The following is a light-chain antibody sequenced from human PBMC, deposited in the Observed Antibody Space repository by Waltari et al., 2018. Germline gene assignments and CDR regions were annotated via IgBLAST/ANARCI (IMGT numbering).Light chain of an antibody. J-gene: IGKJ4*01. CDR1: ANVNNY. CDR3: QHGYGTPLT. CDR2: KAS. Sequence: DIQMTQSPSSLSASVGDRVTITCRASANVNNYLNWYQQKPGKAPNLLIYKASTLQSGVPSIFSGSGSGTDYTFAISSLQSEDVATYYCQHGYGTPLTFGGGTKVEIK. V-gene: IGKV1-39*01.